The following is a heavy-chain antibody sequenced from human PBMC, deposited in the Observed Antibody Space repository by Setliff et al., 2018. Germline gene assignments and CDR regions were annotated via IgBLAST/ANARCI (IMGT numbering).Heavy chain of an antibody. CDR3: ARYNWNTNWFDP. CDR1: GYTFTSYD. Sequence: ASVKVSCKASGYTFTSYDINWVRQATGQRLEWMGWINAANENTQYSKKFQGRLTITRDTSASTAYMELSSLRSEDTALYYCARYNWNTNWFDPWGQGTLVTVSS. CDR2: INAANENT. D-gene: IGHD1-20*01. J-gene: IGHJ5*02. V-gene: IGHV1-3*01.